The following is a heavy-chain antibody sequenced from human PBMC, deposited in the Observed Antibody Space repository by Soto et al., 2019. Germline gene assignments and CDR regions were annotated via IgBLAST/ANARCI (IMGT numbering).Heavy chain of an antibody. CDR2: IYYSGST. Sequence: QLQLQESGPGLVKPSETLSLTCTVSGGSISSSSYYWGWIRQPPGKGLEWIGSIYYSGSTYYNPSLKSRVTISVAPSKNQFSLKLSSVTAADTAVYYCAGQGGCSSTSCAPDWFDPWGQGTLVTVSS. D-gene: IGHD2-2*01. CDR1: GGSISSSSYY. J-gene: IGHJ5*02. V-gene: IGHV4-39*01. CDR3: AGQGGCSSTSCAPDWFDP.